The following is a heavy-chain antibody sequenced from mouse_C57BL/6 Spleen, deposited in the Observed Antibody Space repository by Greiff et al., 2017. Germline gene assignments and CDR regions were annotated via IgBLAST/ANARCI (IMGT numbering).Heavy chain of an antibody. CDR3: ARGGQLRSYYFDY. V-gene: IGHV1-61*01. Sequence: VQLQQPGAELVRPGSSVKLSCKASGYTFTSYWMDWVKQRPGQGLEWIGNIYPSDSETHYNQKFKDKATLTVDKSSSTAYMQLSSLTSEDSAVYYCARGGQLRSYYFDYWGQGTTLTVSS. CDR2: IYPSDSET. D-gene: IGHD3-2*02. CDR1: GYTFTSYW. J-gene: IGHJ2*01.